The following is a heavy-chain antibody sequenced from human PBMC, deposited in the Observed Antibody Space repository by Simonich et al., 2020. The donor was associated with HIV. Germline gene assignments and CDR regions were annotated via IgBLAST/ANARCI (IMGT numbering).Heavy chain of an antibody. D-gene: IGHD3-3*01. Sequence: EVQLLESGGGLVQPGGSLRLSCAASGFTFSSYAMSWVRQAPGKGVEVVSAMRGSGGSTYYADSVKGRFTISRDNSKNTLYLQMNSLRAEDTAVYYCAKDLYYNFWSGYYDYWGQGTLVTVSS. CDR2: MRGSGGST. CDR3: AKDLYYNFWSGYYDY. CDR1: GFTFSSYA. V-gene: IGHV3-23*01. J-gene: IGHJ4*02.